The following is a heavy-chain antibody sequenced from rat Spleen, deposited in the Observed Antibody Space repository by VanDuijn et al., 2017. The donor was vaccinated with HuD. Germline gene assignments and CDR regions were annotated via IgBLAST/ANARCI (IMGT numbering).Heavy chain of an antibody. CDR3: ARDSTYASLDY. V-gene: IGHV5-25*01. Sequence: EVHLVESGGGLVQPGRSLKLSCAASGFTFSDYDMAWVRQSPTKGLEWVASISNGGGKTYYRDSVQGRFTISRDNAKSNLYLQMDSLRSEDTATYYCARDSTYASLDYWGQGVMVTVSS. J-gene: IGHJ2*01. CDR2: ISNGGGKT. CDR1: GFTFSDYD. D-gene: IGHD1-2*01.